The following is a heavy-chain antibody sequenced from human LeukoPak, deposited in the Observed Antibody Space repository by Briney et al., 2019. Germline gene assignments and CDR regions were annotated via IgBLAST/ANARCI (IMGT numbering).Heavy chain of an antibody. V-gene: IGHV4-38-2*02. CDR2: IFHTGST. CDR3: ARDHSSSSEDY. D-gene: IGHD6-13*01. Sequence: PSETLSLTCTVSGYSISSGYYWAWIRQPPGKGLEWIGSIFHTGSTYHNPSLKSRVTISVDTSKNQFTLKLNSVTAADTAVYYCARDHSSSSEDYWGQGTLVTVSS. CDR1: GYSISSGYY. J-gene: IGHJ4*02.